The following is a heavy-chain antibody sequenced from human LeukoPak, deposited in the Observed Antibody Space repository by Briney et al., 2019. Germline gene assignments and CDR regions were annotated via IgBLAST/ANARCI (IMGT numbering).Heavy chain of an antibody. J-gene: IGHJ4*02. D-gene: IGHD5-18*01. CDR2: IKKDGSEK. CDR3: ARHLSGVTGYTYGRGIDY. Sequence: GGSLRFSCAASRLTFSSYWMSWVRQAPGKGLEWVANIKKDGSEKYYVDSVKGRFTISRDNAKTSLYLQMNSLRAEDTAVYYCARHLSGVTGYTYGRGIDYWGQGTLVTVSS. V-gene: IGHV3-7*01. CDR1: RLTFSSYW.